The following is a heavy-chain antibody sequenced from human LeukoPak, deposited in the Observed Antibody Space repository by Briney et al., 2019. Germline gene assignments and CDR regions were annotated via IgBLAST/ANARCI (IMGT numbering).Heavy chain of an antibody. CDR2: IKQDGSEK. CDR3: AREYGGNSMIDYFDY. CDR1: GFTFSSYW. Sequence: GGALRLSCAASGFTFSSYWLSWVRPAPGKGREGVANIKQDGSEKYYLDFVQGRFTLSRDNAQKSLYLQTNSLRAEDTAVYYCAREYGGNSMIDYFDYWGQGTLVTVSS. J-gene: IGHJ4*02. D-gene: IGHD2-21*02. V-gene: IGHV3-7*01.